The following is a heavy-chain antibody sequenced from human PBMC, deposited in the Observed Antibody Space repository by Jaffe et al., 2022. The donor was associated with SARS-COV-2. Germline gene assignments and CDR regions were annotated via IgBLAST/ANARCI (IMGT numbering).Heavy chain of an antibody. J-gene: IGHJ4*02. CDR2: ISDSSSTT. CDR1: GFTFSDYH. V-gene: IGHV3-11*06. CDR3: ARLLDTAMVMTLLDY. D-gene: IGHD5-18*01. Sequence: QVHLVESGGGLVKPGGSLRLSCAASGFTFSDYHMNWIRQAPGKGLEWISHISDSSSTTNYADSVKGRFVISRDNTKNSLYLQMNSLRAEDTAVYYCARLLDTAMVMTLLDYWGQGTLVNVSS.